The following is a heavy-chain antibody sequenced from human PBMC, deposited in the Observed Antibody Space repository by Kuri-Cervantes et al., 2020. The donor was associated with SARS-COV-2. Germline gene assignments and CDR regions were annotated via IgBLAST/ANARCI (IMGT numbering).Heavy chain of an antibody. CDR3: ATLSPVGLRYKWFDP. CDR2: FDPEEGET. J-gene: IGHJ5*02. CDR1: GYTLSEVS. V-gene: IGHV1-24*01. D-gene: IGHD1-26*01. Sequence: ASVKVSCKVSGYTLSEVSMHWLRQAPGKGLEWMGGFDPEEGETIYAQKFQGRVTLTEDTSTDTAYVEFSGLTSEDTAVYYCATLSPVGLRYKWFDPWGQGTLVTVSS.